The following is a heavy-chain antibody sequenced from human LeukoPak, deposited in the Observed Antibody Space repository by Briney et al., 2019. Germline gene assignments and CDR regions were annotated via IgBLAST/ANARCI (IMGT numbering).Heavy chain of an antibody. D-gene: IGHD1-26*01. CDR1: GFTISSYS. V-gene: IGHV3-21*01. CDR2: ISSGSRYI. CDR3: AKDRSGSYSQGLDY. Sequence: GGSLRLSCVASGFTISSYSMNWVRQAPGEGLEWVSGISSGSRYIYYADSVKGRFTISRDNSKNTLYLQMNSLRAEDTAVYYCAKDRSGSYSQGLDYWGQGTLVTVSS. J-gene: IGHJ4*02.